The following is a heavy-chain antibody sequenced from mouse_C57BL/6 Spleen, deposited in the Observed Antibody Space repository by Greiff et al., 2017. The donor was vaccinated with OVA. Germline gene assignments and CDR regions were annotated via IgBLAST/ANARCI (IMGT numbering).Heavy chain of an antibody. CDR3: ANYYGSSYVGFAY. Sequence: QVQLQQSDAELVKPGASVKISCKVSGYTFTDHTIHWMKQRPEQGLEWIGYIYPRDGSTTYNEKFKGKATLTADKSSSTAYMQLNSLTSEDSAVYFGANYYGSSYVGFAYWGQGTPVTVSA. J-gene: IGHJ3*01. CDR2: IYPRDGST. V-gene: IGHV1-78*01. D-gene: IGHD1-1*01. CDR1: GYTFTDHT.